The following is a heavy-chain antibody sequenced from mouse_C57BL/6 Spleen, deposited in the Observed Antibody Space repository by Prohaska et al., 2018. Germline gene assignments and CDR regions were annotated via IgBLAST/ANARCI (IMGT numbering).Heavy chain of an antibody. V-gene: IGHV6-3*01. CDR3: TGPGSSLGD. Sequence: EVKLEESGGGLVQPGGSMKLSCVASGFTFSNYWMNWVRQSPEKGLEWVAQIRLKSDNYETHYAESVIGRFTISRDDCKSSVYLQRSNLRAEDTGIYYCTGPGSSLGDWGQGTTLTVSS. D-gene: IGHD1-1*01. CDR1: GFTFSNYW. CDR2: IRLKSDNYET. J-gene: IGHJ2*01.